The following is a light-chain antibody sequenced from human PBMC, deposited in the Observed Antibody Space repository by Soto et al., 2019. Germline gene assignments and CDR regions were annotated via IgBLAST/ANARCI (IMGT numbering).Light chain of an antibody. V-gene: IGKV3-11*01. Sequence: ESVLTQSPATLSLSPVAKATLSCSASQSGSSYSAWYQQKPGQAPRLLIYDASNRATGIPARFGGSGSGTDFPLTISSLEPEDFAVYYWQQRSNWPITFGQGTRLEI. CDR2: DAS. CDR3: QQRSNWPIT. J-gene: IGKJ5*01. CDR1: QSGSSY.